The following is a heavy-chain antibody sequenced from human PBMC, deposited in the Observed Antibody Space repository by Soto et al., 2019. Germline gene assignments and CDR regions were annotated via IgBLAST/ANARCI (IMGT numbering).Heavy chain of an antibody. CDR2: IIPVLGIP. Sequence: QVQLVQSGTEVKKPGSSVKVSCKASGGTFDSYNIDWVRQAPGQGLEWMGRIIPVLGIPNYAQKFRGRVTITADKFTSTAYMELSSLRSEDTAVYYCSRSAMVRGTVDSWGQGPLVTVSS. CDR1: GGTFDSYN. CDR3: SRSAMVRGTVDS. V-gene: IGHV1-69*02. D-gene: IGHD3-10*01. J-gene: IGHJ4*02.